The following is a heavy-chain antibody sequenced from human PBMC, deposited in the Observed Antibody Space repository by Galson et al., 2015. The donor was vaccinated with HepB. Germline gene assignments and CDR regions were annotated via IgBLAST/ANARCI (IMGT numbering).Heavy chain of an antibody. CDR1: GLTYSDSS. V-gene: IGHV3-23*01. J-gene: IGHJ3*02. Sequence: SLRLSCAASGLTYSDSSMTWVRQAPGQGLEWVSVVSGSGGNTFYADSVKGRFTVSRDTSRNIFYLQMNSLRADDTALYYCAKGIWGFAMFDALDIWGQGTMVTVSS. CDR3: AKGIWGFAMFDALDI. D-gene: IGHD3-16*01. CDR2: VSGSGGNT.